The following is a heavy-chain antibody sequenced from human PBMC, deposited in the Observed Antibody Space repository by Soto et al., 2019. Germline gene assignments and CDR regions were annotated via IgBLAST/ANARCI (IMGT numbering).Heavy chain of an antibody. J-gene: IGHJ3*02. Sequence: PGGSLRLSCAASGFTFSSYWMSWVRQAPGKGLEWVANIKQDGSEKYYVDSVKGRFTISRDNAKNSLYLQMNSLRAEDTAVYYCARDIRLDNPDAFDIWGQGTMVTVSS. D-gene: IGHD3-16*01. CDR2: IKQDGSEK. V-gene: IGHV3-7*01. CDR3: ARDIRLDNPDAFDI. CDR1: GFTFSSYW.